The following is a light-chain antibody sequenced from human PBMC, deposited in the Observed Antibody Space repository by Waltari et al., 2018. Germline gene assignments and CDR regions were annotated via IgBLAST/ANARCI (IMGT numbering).Light chain of an antibody. V-gene: IGKV1-5*03. Sequence: DIQMTQSPSTLSASVADRVTITCQDSQSVTTWFAWYHQKPGKATKLLIYQASSLESGVPSRCRGSGSGKEFTLTISSLQPKDFATSYCQQYNSYSTVGQVTKLELK. CDR2: QAS. J-gene: IGKJ2*01. CDR3: QQYNSYST. CDR1: QSVTTW.